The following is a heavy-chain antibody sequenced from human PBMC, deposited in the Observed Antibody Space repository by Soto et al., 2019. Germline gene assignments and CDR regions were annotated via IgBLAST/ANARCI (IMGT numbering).Heavy chain of an antibody. CDR2: IYYSGST. J-gene: IGHJ4*02. V-gene: IGHV4-31*03. CDR1: GGSISSGGYY. D-gene: IGHD2-21*02. Sequence: QVQLQESGPGLVKPSQTLSLTCTVSGGSISSGGYYWSWIRQHPGKGLEWIGYIYYSGSTYYNPSLKSRVTISVDTSKNQFSLKLSSVTAADTAVYYCARAGYCGGDCYVFDYWGQGTLVTVSS. CDR3: ARAGYCGGDCYVFDY.